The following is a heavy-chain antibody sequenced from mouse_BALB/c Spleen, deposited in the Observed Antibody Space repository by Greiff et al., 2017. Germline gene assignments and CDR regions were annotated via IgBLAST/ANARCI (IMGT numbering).Heavy chain of an antibody. Sequence: EVQGVESGAELVKPGASVKLSCTASGFNIKDTYMHWVKQRPEQGLEWIGRIDPANGNTKYDPKFQGKATITADTSSNTAYLQLSSLTSEDTAVYYCARDSSGYWGQGTLVTVSA. CDR3: ARDSSGY. CDR1: GFNIKDTY. V-gene: IGHV14-3*02. D-gene: IGHD3-2*01. J-gene: IGHJ3*01. CDR2: IDPANGNT.